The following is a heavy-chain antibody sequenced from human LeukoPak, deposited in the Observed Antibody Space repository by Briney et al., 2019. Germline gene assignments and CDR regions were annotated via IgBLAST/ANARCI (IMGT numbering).Heavy chain of an antibody. CDR3: ARDGVVTMELDY. J-gene: IGHJ4*02. D-gene: IGHD3-3*01. CDR1: GGSISSYY. Sequence: SETLSLTCTVSGGSISSYYWSWFRQPPGKGLEWIGRIYASGNTNYNPSLKSRVTISLDTSKNQFSLNLRSVTAADTAVYYCARDGVVTMELDYWGQGTLVTVSS. CDR2: IYASGNT. V-gene: IGHV4-4*07.